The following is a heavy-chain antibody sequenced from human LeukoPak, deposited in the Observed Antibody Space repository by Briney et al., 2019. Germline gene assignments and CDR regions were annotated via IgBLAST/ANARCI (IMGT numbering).Heavy chain of an antibody. Sequence: PSETLSLTCAVYGGSFSGYYWSWIRQPPGKGLEWIGEINHSGSTNYNPSLKSRVTISVDTSKNQFSLKLSSVTAADTAVYYCARRKKFPSCDSSGRPSGRSPLYYFDYWGQGTLVTVSS. J-gene: IGHJ4*02. CDR1: GGSFSGYY. CDR3: ARRKKFPSCDSSGRPSGRSPLYYFDY. V-gene: IGHV4-34*01. D-gene: IGHD3-22*01. CDR2: INHSGST.